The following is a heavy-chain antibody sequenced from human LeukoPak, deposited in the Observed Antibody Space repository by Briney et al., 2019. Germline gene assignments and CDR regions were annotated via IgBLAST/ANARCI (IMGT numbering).Heavy chain of an antibody. CDR3: AKDLTYSDGRWEFDP. D-gene: IGHD4-17*01. J-gene: IGHJ5*02. Sequence: PGGSLRLSCAASGFSLSNFAMSWVRQAPGKGLEWVSGMHTDGTTFYTDAVKNRFTMTRDKTQNTMYLQMNSLRAEDTAVYSCAKDLTYSDGRWEFDPWGQGTLVTVSS. CDR1: GFSLSNFA. V-gene: IGHV3-23*01. CDR2: MHTDGTT.